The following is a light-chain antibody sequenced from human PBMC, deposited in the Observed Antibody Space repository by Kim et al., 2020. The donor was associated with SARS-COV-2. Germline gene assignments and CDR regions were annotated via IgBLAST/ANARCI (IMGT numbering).Light chain of an antibody. CDR3: QQYRSHWT. CDR2: QAS. V-gene: IGKV1-5*03. CDR1: QSIDIW. Sequence: SASVGDRVTITCRASQSIDIWLAWYQQMPGKAPKLLIYQASSLESEVPSRFSGSGSGTEFTLTISSLQPDDFATYYCQQYRSHWTFGQGTKVDIK. J-gene: IGKJ1*01.